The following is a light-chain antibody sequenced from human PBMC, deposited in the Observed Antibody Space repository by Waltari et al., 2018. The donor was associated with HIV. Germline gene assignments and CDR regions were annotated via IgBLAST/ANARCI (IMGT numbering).Light chain of an antibody. CDR2: EAS. J-gene: IGKJ1*01. V-gene: IGKV1-33*01. CDR1: QDIKKH. Sequence: DIQMTQSPSSLSSYVGDTFTITCQASQDIKKHLNWYQQKPGKAPKVLISEASILESGVPSRVSGTGSGRDFSLTISSLQPEDVATYYCQQSADLWTFGQGTKVELK. CDR3: QQSADLWT.